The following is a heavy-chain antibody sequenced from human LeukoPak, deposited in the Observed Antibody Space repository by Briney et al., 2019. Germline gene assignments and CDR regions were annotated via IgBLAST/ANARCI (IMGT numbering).Heavy chain of an antibody. CDR1: GGSISSYY. Sequence: SETLSLTCTVSGGSISSYYWSWIRQPPGKGLEWIGSIYYSGSTYYNPSLKSRVTISVDTSKNQFSLKLSSVSAADTAVYYCAREAFGGVNWFDPWGQGTLVTVSS. CDR3: AREAFGGVNWFDP. CDR2: IYYSGST. V-gene: IGHV4-39*07. J-gene: IGHJ5*02. D-gene: IGHD3-16*01.